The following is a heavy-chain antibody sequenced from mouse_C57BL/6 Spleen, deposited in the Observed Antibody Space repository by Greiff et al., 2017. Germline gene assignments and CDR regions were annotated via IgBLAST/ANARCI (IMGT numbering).Heavy chain of an antibody. CDR1: GYTFTDYY. CDR2: INPNNGGT. J-gene: IGHJ2*01. D-gene: IGHD1-1*01. Sequence: VQLQQSGPELVKPGASVKISCKASGYTFTDYYMNWVKQSHGKSLEWIGDINPNNGGTSYNQKFKGKATLTVDKSSSTAYMELRSLTSEDSAVYYCARREDYYGSSYWGQGTTLTVSS. CDR3: ARREDYYGSSY. V-gene: IGHV1-26*01.